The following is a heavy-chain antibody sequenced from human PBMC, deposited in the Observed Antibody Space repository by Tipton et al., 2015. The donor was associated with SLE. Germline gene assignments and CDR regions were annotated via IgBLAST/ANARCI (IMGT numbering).Heavy chain of an antibody. CDR2: IYTSGST. CDR1: GGSISSYY. Sequence: TLSLTCTVSGGSISSYYWSWIRQPAGKGLEWIGRIYTSGSTHYNPSLKSRVTMSVDTSKNQFSLKLSSVTAADTAVYYCARVYDFWSGYYPSLDAFDIWGQGTMVTVSS. D-gene: IGHD3-3*01. J-gene: IGHJ3*02. CDR3: ARVYDFWSGYYPSLDAFDI. V-gene: IGHV4-4*07.